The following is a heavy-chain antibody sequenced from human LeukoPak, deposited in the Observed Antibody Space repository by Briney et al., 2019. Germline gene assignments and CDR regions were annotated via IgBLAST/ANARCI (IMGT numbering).Heavy chain of an antibody. Sequence: SGTLSLTCTVSGASISSSYWRWVRQPPGKRVEWIGFIYYNGNTNSNPSLKSRVTISAHTSKNQFSLKLPSVTAADTAVYYCVRGNYDNRGYSNAFDIWGQGAMVTVSS. CDR1: GASISSSY. CDR2: IYYNGNT. D-gene: IGHD3-22*01. V-gene: IGHV4-59*01. CDR3: VRGNYDNRGYSNAFDI. J-gene: IGHJ3*02.